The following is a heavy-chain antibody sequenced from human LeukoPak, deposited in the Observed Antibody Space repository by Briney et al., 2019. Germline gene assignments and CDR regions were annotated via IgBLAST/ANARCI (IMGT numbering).Heavy chain of an antibody. CDR3: ARDPAYGGNFDAFDI. CDR1: GYTFTGYY. V-gene: IGHV1-8*03. J-gene: IGHJ3*02. D-gene: IGHD4-23*01. CDR2: MNPNSGNT. Sequence: ASVKVSCKASGYTFTGYYMHWVQQATGQGLEWMGWMNPNSGNTGYAQKFQGRVTITRNTSISTAYMELSSLRSEDTAVYYCARDPAYGGNFDAFDIWGQGTMVTVSS.